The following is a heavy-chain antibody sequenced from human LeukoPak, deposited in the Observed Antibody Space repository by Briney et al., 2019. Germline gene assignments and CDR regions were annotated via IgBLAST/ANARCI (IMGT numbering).Heavy chain of an antibody. Sequence: GGSLRLSCEASVFTFSSYWMSWVRQAPGKGLEWVANIRDDGGEIYYVDSVKGRFTISRDNAKSSLFLQVNSLRAEDAAVYYCARDKPRGSYYGSIFDSWGQGTLVTVSS. J-gene: IGHJ4*02. CDR3: ARDKPRGSYYGSIFDS. CDR2: IRDDGGEI. CDR1: VFTFSSYW. D-gene: IGHD1-26*01. V-gene: IGHV3-7*01.